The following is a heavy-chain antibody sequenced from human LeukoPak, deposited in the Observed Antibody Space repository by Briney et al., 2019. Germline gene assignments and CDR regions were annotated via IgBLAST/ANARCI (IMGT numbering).Heavy chain of an antibody. CDR3: ARGRPYTGGYHLDY. D-gene: IGHD1-26*01. Sequence: SGTLSLTCTISGDSTSSDRYYGGWVRQPPGKGLEWIGNIYYSGSTYYNPSLKSRVTMSVDTSKNQFFLKLNSVTAADTAVYYCARGRPYTGGYHLDYWGQGTLVTVSP. J-gene: IGHJ4*02. CDR1: GDSTSSDRYY. CDR2: IYYSGST. V-gene: IGHV4-39*01.